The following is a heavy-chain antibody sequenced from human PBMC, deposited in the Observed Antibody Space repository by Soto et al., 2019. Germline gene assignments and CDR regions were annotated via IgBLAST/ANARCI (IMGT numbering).Heavy chain of an antibody. CDR1: GGSISSSSYY. CDR2: IYYSGST. J-gene: IGHJ4*02. V-gene: IGHV4-39*01. Sequence: SETLSLTCTVSGGSISSSSYYWGWIRQPPGKGLEWIGSIYYSGSTYYNPSLKSRVTISVDTSKNQFSLKLSSVTAADTAVYYCARHADDFHENHFDYWGQGTLVTVSS. D-gene: IGHD3-3*01. CDR3: ARHADDFHENHFDY.